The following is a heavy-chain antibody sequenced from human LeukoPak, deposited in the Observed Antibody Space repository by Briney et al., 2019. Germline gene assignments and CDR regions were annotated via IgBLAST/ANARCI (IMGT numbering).Heavy chain of an antibody. CDR1: GFTFSSYW. Sequence: PGGSLRLSCAASGFTFSSYWMSWVRQAPGKGLEWVANIKQDGSEKYYVDSVKGRFTISRDNAKNSLYLQMNSLRAEDTAVYYCARDPRSSSWKGASFDYWGQGTLVTVSS. CDR3: ARDPRSSSWKGASFDY. J-gene: IGHJ4*02. V-gene: IGHV3-7*01. D-gene: IGHD6-13*01. CDR2: IKQDGSEK.